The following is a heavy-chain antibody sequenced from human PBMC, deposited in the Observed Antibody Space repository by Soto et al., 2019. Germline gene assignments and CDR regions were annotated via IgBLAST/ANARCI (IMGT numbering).Heavy chain of an antibody. J-gene: IGHJ4*02. CDR1: GFTFSSYG. D-gene: IGHD2-2*01. CDR3: ARDGGYCISTSCYYFDY. V-gene: IGHV3-33*01. CDR2: IWYDGSNK. Sequence: QVQLVESGGGVVQPGRSLRLSCAASGFTFSSYGMHWVRQAPGKGLEWVAVIWYDGSNKYYADSVKGRFTISRDNSKNTLYQQMNSLRADDTAVYYCARDGGYCISTSCYYFDYWGQGTLVTVSS.